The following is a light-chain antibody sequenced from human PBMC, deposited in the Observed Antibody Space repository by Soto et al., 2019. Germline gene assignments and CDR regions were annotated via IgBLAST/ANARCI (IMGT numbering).Light chain of an antibody. CDR1: QSVSSSY. CDR2: GAS. V-gene: IGKV3-20*01. CDR3: QQYGSSPWP. J-gene: IGKJ1*01. Sequence: EIVLTQSPGTLSLSPGERATLSCRASQSVSSSYLAWYQQKPGQAPRLLIYGASSRATGIPDRFSGSGSGTDFTLTISRLEPEDFVVYYCQQYGSSPWPFGQGTKVDIK.